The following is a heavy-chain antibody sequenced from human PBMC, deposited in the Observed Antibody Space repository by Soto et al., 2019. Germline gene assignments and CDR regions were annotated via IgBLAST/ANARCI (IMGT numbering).Heavy chain of an antibody. J-gene: IGHJ4*02. CDR3: AKERGDYGDYYYFDY. CDR2: ISYDGSNK. V-gene: IGHV3-30*18. Sequence: ESGGGVVQPGRSLRLSCAASGFTFSSYGMHWVRQAPGKGLEWVAVISYDGSNKYYADSVKGRFTISRDNSKNTLYLQMNSLRAEDTAVYYCAKERGDYGDYYYFDYWGQGTLVTVSS. CDR1: GFTFSSYG. D-gene: IGHD4-17*01.